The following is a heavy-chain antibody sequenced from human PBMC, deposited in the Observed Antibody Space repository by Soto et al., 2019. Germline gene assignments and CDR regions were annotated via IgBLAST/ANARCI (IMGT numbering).Heavy chain of an antibody. CDR1: GFSFSTYC. V-gene: IGHV3-21*01. Sequence: PAGSLTLSCVVSGFSFSTYCFSWVRQAPGKGLEWVSSISSRGDIYYEDSVKGRFTISRDNAKNSVSLQMNSLRAEDTAVYYCAREYTASRSAYGVDVWGQGTTVTVSS. D-gene: IGHD6-25*01. CDR3: AREYTASRSAYGVDV. CDR2: ISSRGDI. J-gene: IGHJ6*02.